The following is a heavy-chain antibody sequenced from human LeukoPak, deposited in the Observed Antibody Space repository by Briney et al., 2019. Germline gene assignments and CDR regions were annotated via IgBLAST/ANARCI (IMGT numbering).Heavy chain of an antibody. V-gene: IGHV3-21*01. CDR3: ARESYYYDSSGNTGLDY. CDR1: GFTFSSYS. CDR2: ISSSSSYI. Sequence: GGSLRLSCAASGFTFSSYSMNWVRQAPGKGLEWVSSISSSSSYICYADSVKGRFTISRDNAKNSLYLQMNSLRAEDTAVYYCARESYYYDSSGNTGLDYWGQGTLVTVSS. D-gene: IGHD3-22*01. J-gene: IGHJ4*02.